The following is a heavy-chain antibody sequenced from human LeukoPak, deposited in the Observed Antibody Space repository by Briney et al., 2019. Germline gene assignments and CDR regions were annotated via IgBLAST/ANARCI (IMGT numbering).Heavy chain of an antibody. V-gene: IGHV3-11*01. D-gene: IGHD3-22*01. J-gene: IGHJ5*02. Sequence: PGGSLRLSCAASGFTFSDYYMSWIRQASGKGLEWVSYISSSGSTIYYADSVEGRFTISRDNAKNSLYLQMNSLRAEDTAVYYCARDRNYDSSGYYFLRWFDPWGQGTLVTVSS. CDR2: ISSSGSTI. CDR1: GFTFSDYY. CDR3: ARDRNYDSSGYYFLRWFDP.